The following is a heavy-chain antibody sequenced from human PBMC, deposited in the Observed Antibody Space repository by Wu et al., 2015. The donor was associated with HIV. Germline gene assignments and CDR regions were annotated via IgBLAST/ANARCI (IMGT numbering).Heavy chain of an antibody. CDR2: IIPIFGTA. D-gene: IGHD6-13*01. CDR1: GGTFSSYA. V-gene: IGHV1-69*13. Sequence: QVQLVQSGAEVKKPGSSVKVSCKASGGTFSSYAISWVRQAPGQGLEWMGRIIPIFGTANYAQKFQGRVTITADESTSTAYMELSSLRSEDTAVYYCARVNLAAADVGGYFDYWGQGTLVTVSS. J-gene: IGHJ4*02. CDR3: ARVNLAAADVGGYFDY.